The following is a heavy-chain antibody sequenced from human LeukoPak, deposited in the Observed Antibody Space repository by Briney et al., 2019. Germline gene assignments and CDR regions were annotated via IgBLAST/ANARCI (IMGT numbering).Heavy chain of an antibody. J-gene: IGHJ4*02. CDR3: AKDADYYGSGSYYDY. CDR1: GFTCSSYA. CDR2: ISGSGGST. Sequence: GGSLRLSCAASGFTCSSYAMSWVRQAPGKGLEWVSAISGSGGSTYYADSVKGRFTISRDNSKNTLYLQMNSLRAEDTAVYYCAKDADYYGSGSYYDYWGQGTLVTVSS. V-gene: IGHV3-23*01. D-gene: IGHD3-10*01.